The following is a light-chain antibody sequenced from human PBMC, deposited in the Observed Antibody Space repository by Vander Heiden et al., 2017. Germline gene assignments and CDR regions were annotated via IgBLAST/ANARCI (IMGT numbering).Light chain of an antibody. CDR1: QGISSY. CDR2: AAS. V-gene: IGKV1-8*01. CDR3: QQYYSYPFT. J-gene: IGKJ4*01. Sequence: AIRMTQSPSSFSASTGDRVTITCRASQGISSYLAWYQQKPGKAPKLLIYAASTLQSGVPSRFSGSGSGTDFTLTIRCLQSEDFATYYCQQYYSYPFTFGGGTKVDIK.